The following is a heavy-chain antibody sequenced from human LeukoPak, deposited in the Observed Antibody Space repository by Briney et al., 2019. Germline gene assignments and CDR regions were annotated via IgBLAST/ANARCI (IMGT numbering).Heavy chain of an antibody. J-gene: IGHJ4*02. CDR2: ISWKSDSM. D-gene: IGHD6-19*01. CDR3: AKDGGHTSVLYYFEC. CDR1: GFSFDDYA. Sequence: GGSMRLSCAASGFSFDDYAMHWVRQVPGKGLEWVSGISWKSDSMRYADSVKGRFTVSRDNAKNSLYLQMNSLRTEDTALYYCAKDGGHTSVLYYFECWGQGTLVTVSS. V-gene: IGHV3-9*01.